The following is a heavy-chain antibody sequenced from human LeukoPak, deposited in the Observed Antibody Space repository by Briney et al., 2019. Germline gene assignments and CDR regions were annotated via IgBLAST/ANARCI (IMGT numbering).Heavy chain of an antibody. J-gene: IGHJ6*03. V-gene: IGHV4-34*01. CDR3: ARGRIYSKGYYYYYYMDV. CDR2: INHSGST. D-gene: IGHD4-11*01. Sequence: KASETLSLTCAVYGGSFRGYYWSWIRQPPGKGLEWIGEINHSGSTNYNPSLKSRVTISVDTSKNQFSLKLSSVTAADTAVYYCARGRIYSKGYYYYYYMDVWGKGTTVTVSS. CDR1: GGSFRGYY.